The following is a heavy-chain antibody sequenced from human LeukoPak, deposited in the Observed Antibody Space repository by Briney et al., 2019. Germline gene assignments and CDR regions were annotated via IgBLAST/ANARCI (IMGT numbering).Heavy chain of an antibody. CDR2: INSNSGGT. CDR3: ARHSPGLGPNSYNYVY. CDR1: GYTFTSYD. D-gene: IGHD5-24*01. Sequence: GASVKVSCKASGYTFTSYDINWVRQAPGQGLEWMGWINSNSGGTNYAQKFQGRVAMTRDTSINTAYMELSSLKSDDTAVYYCARHSPGLGPNSYNYVYWGQGTLVTVSS. J-gene: IGHJ4*02. V-gene: IGHV1-2*02.